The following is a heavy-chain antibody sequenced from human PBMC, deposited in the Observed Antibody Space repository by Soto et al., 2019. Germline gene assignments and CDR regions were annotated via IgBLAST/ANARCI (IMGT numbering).Heavy chain of an antibody. CDR1: GYTFTSYA. V-gene: IGHV1-3*01. CDR2: INAGNGNT. CDR3: ARDSIGIVVVVAANGGAFDI. Sequence: ASVKVSCKASGYTFTSYAMHWVRQAPGQRLEWMGWINAGNGNTKYSQKFQGRVTITRDTSASTAYMELSSLRSEDTAVYYCARDSIGIVVVVAANGGAFDIWGQGTMVTVSS. D-gene: IGHD2-15*01. J-gene: IGHJ3*02.